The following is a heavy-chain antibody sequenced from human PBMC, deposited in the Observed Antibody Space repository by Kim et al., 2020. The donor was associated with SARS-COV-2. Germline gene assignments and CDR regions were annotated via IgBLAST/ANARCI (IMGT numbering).Heavy chain of an antibody. Sequence: GGSLRLSCAASGFIFSTYTMTWVRQAPGKGLEWVSLISGSGGSTYYADSVKGRFTISRDNSKNSLYLQMNGLRAEDTAVYYCAKMGVYSTSCYWGVGT. V-gene: IGHV3-23*01. CDR3: AKMGVYSTSCY. D-gene: IGHD2-8*01. CDR1: GFIFSTYT. CDR2: ISGSGGST. J-gene: IGHJ4*01.